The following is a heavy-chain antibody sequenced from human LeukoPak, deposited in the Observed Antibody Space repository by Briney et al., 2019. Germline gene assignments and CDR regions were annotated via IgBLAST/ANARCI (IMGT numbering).Heavy chain of an antibody. D-gene: IGHD6-13*01. V-gene: IGHV4-34*01. CDR2: INHSGST. CDR1: GGSFSGYY. CDR3: ARKYSSSWPSDY. Sequence: SETLSLTCAVYGGSFSGYYWSWMRKPPGKGLEWIGEINHSGSTNYNPSLKSRVTISVDTSKNQFSLKLSSVTAADTAVYYCARKYSSSWPSDYWGQGTLVTVSS. J-gene: IGHJ4*02.